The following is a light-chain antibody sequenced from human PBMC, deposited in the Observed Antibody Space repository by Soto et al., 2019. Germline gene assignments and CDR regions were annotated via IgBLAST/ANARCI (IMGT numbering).Light chain of an antibody. J-gene: IGKJ1*01. V-gene: IGKV3-20*01. Sequence: EIVLTQSPRILSLSPGERANLSCRASQSVSGSYLAWYQQRPGQAPRLLIYGASSRATGIPDRFSGSGSGTDITLTITRLEPEDFAVYYCQQYGSSRWTFGRGTKVEIK. CDR3: QQYGSSRWT. CDR2: GAS. CDR1: QSVSGSY.